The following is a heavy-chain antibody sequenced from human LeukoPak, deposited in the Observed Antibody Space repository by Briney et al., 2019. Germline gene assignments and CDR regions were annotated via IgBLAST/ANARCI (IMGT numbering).Heavy chain of an antibody. CDR1: GGSISSSNW. J-gene: IGHJ4*02. CDR3: ASSSGYRSYYFDY. CDR2: IYHSGST. Sequence: SGTLSLTCAVSGGSISSSNWWSWVRQPPGKGLEWIGEIYHSGSTNYNPSLKSRVTISVDKSKNQFSLKLSSVTAADTAVYYCASSSGYRSYYFDYWGQGTLVTVSP. V-gene: IGHV4-4*02. D-gene: IGHD3-22*01.